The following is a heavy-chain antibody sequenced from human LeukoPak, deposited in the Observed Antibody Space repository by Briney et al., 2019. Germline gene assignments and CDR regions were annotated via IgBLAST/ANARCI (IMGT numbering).Heavy chain of an antibody. Sequence: PGRSLRLSCAASGSTFSSYAMHWVRQAPAKGLEWVAVISYDGSNKYYADSVKGRFTISRDNSKNTLYLQMNSLRAEDTAVYHCARGPRTTTRVAGWFDPWGQGTLVTVSS. D-gene: IGHD4-11*01. CDR2: ISYDGSNK. V-gene: IGHV3-30*01. J-gene: IGHJ5*02. CDR3: ARGPRTTTRVAGWFDP. CDR1: GSTFSSYA.